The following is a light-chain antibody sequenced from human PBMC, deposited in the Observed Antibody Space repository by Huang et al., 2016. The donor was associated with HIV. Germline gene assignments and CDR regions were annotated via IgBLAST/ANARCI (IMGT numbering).Light chain of an antibody. Sequence: EIVLTQSPATLSLSPGERATLSCRASQSISNYLIWYQQKPGQAPRLLIDDASNRATGIPARFSGRGSGTDFTLTISSLEPEDFAIYYCQQRRTWPPVTFGQGTRLDI. CDR1: QSISNY. CDR3: QQRRTWPPVT. V-gene: IGKV3-11*01. J-gene: IGKJ5*01. CDR2: DAS.